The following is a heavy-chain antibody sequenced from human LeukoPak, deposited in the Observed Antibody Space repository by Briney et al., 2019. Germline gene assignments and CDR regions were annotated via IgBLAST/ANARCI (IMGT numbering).Heavy chain of an antibody. D-gene: IGHD5-12*01. CDR1: GFTFSSYS. V-gene: IGHV3-21*01. CDR3: ARDRNGVALFDY. Sequence: GGSLRLSCAASGFTFSSYSMTWVRQAPGKGLEWVSSISSSSSYIYYADSVKGRFTISRDNAKNSLYLQMNSLRAEDTAVYYCARDRNGVALFDYWGQGTLVTVSS. J-gene: IGHJ4*02. CDR2: ISSSSSYI.